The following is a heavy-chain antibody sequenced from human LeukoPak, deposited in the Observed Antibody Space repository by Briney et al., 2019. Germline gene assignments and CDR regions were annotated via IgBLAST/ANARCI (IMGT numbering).Heavy chain of an antibody. CDR3: ARGERWLYFDY. CDR1: GFTVSSNY. V-gene: IGHV3-53*01. CDR2: IYSGGST. D-gene: IGHD5-24*01. Sequence: GGSLRLSCAASGFTVSSNYMSWVRQAPGEGLEWVSVIYSGGSTYYADSVKGRFTISRDNSKNTLYLQMNSLRAEDTAVYYCARGERWLYFDYWGQGTLVTVSS. J-gene: IGHJ4*02.